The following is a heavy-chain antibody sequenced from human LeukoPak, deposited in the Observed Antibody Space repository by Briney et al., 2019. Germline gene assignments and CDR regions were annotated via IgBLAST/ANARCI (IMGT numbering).Heavy chain of an antibody. D-gene: IGHD2-2*01. V-gene: IGHV5-51*01. CDR1: GYSFSTYW. Sequence: GESLKISCKGSGYSFSTYWIGWVRQMPGKDLEWMGIIYPGDSDTRYSPSFQGQVTISADKSISTAYLQWSSLKASDTAIYYCAKTSWDSVPYFDYWGQGTLVTVS. CDR2: IYPGDSDT. CDR3: AKTSWDSVPYFDY. J-gene: IGHJ4*02.